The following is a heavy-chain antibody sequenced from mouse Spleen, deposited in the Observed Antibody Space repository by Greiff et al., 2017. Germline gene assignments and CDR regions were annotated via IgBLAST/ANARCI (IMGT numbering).Heavy chain of an antibody. CDR2: IYPRSGNT. V-gene: IGHV1-81*01. D-gene: IGHD2-4*01. Sequence: QVQLQQSGAELARPGASVKLSCKASGYTFTSYGISWVKQRTGQGLEWIGEIYPRSGNTYYNEKFKGKATLTADKSSSTAYMELRSLTSEDSAVYFCARSRDYDYDAHFDYWGQGTTLTVSS. J-gene: IGHJ2*01. CDR3: ARSRDYDYDAHFDY. CDR1: GYTFTSYG.